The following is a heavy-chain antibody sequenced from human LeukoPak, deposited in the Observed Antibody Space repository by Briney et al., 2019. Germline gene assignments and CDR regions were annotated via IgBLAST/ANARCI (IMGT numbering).Heavy chain of an antibody. CDR3: ARDAAGASDM. CDR2: IRSDGSTI. Sequence: AGGSLRLSCAASEFTFSSYWMHWVRQAPGKGLVWVSHIRSDGSTINYADSVKGRFTISRDNAKNTLYLQMNSLRVEDTAVYYCARDAAGASDMWGQGTMVTVSS. D-gene: IGHD6-13*01. V-gene: IGHV3-74*01. CDR1: EFTFSSYW. J-gene: IGHJ3*02.